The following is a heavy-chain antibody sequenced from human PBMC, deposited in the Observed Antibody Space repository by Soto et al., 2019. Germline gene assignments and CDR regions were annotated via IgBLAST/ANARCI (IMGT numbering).Heavy chain of an antibody. D-gene: IGHD6-13*01. Sequence: GGSLRLSCAASGFTFSSYGMPWVRQAPGKGLEWVSVISYNGSNKYYADSVKGRFTISRDNSKNTLYLQMNSLRAEDTAVYYCAKFLSDSSSRYYYYVMDVWRQGTTDTVTS. CDR1: GFTFSSYG. V-gene: IGHV3-30*18. CDR3: AKFLSDSSSRYYYYVMDV. CDR2: ISYNGSNK. J-gene: IGHJ6*02.